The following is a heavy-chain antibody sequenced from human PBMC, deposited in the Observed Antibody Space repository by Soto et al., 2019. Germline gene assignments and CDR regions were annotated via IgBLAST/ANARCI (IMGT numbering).Heavy chain of an antibody. CDR2: ITDSSSTI. CDR1: GFTFSSYN. D-gene: IGHD2-2*01. CDR3: ARDKGSSSWHSFDY. J-gene: IGHJ4*02. V-gene: IGHV3-48*01. Sequence: GGSLRLSCAASGFTFSSYNMNWFRQAPGRGLEWVSYITDSSSTIQYADSVKGRFTTSRDNGKNSLYLQMNSLRAEDTAVYYCARDKGSSSWHSFDYWGQGTLVTVSS.